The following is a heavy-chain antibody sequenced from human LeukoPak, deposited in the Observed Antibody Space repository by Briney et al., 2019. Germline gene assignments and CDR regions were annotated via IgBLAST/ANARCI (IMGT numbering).Heavy chain of an antibody. CDR1: GGTFSSYA. CDR3: ARGIAVAGSYYFDY. V-gene: IGHV1-69*01. Sequence: SVKVSCKASGGTFSSYAISWVRQAPGQGLDWMGGIIPIFGTANYAQKFQGRVTITADESTSTAYMELSSLRSEDTAVYYCARGIAVAGSYYFDYWGQGTLVTVSS. CDR2: IIPIFGTA. J-gene: IGHJ4*02. D-gene: IGHD6-19*01.